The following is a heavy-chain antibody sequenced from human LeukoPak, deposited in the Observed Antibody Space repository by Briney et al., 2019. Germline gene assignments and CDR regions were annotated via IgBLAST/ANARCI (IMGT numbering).Heavy chain of an antibody. CDR3: ARDDGGNTGYENFDY. J-gene: IGHJ4*02. CDR2: VNPNSGGT. V-gene: IGHV1-2*02. D-gene: IGHD5-12*01. CDR1: GYTFTTYY. Sequence: GASVKVSCKASGYTFTTYYMHWVRHAPGQGLEWMGWVNPNSGGTNYAQKFQGRVTMTRDTSISTAYMELSRMRIDDTAVYYCARDDGGNTGYENFDYWGQGTLVTVSS.